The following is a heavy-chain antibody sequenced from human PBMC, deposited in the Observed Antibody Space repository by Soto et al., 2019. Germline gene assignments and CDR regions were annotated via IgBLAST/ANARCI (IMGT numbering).Heavy chain of an antibody. CDR3: VRRVGAYESYFDH. CDR1: GYSFTRYW. J-gene: IGHJ4*02. V-gene: IGHV5-51*01. Sequence: PGESLKISCKASGYSFTRYWIGWVRQTPGKGLEWMGIILPDDADTRYSPSFRGQVTFSVDMSISTAYLQWSSLKTSDIAIYYCVRRVGAYESYFDHWGQGAMLTVYS. D-gene: IGHD5-12*01. CDR2: ILPDDADT.